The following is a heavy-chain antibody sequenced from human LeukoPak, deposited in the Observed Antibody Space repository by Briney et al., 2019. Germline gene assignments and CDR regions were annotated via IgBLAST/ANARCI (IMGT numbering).Heavy chain of an antibody. Sequence: GGSLRLSCAASGFTFSTYAMHWVRQAPDKGLEWVAARPYDGSDKYYADSVKGRFTISRDNSKNTLYLQMNSLRAEDTAVYYCARDTFSDCWGQGTLVTVSS. J-gene: IGHJ4*02. CDR3: ARDTFSDC. CDR1: GFTFSTYA. V-gene: IGHV3-30*01. CDR2: RPYDGSDK.